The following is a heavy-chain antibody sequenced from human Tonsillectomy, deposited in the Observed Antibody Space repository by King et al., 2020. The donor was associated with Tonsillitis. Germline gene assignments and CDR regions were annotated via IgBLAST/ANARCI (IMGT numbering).Heavy chain of an antibody. CDR1: GGSISNSVYY. CDR2: IHYVGST. Sequence: LQLQESGPGLVKHSETLSLTCSVSGGSISNSVYYWGWFRQPPGKGLEWIGSIHYVGSTYYSPSLKSRVTMSLDTSKNQLSLKLSSVTAADTALYYCAKTTYSSGWNFYFDYWGQGTLVTVSS. D-gene: IGHD6-19*01. J-gene: IGHJ4*02. V-gene: IGHV4-39*07. CDR3: AKTTYSSGWNFYFDY.